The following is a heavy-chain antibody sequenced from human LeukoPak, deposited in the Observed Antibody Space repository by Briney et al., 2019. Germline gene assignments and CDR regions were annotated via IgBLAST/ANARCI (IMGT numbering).Heavy chain of an antibody. CDR3: ARVSRGSGGWFDP. CDR1: GFTVSSNY. Sequence: GGSLRLSCAASGFTVSSNYMSWVRQAPGKGLEWVSVIYSGGNTYYADSVKGRFTISRDNSKNTLYLQMNSLRAEDTAVYYCARVSRGSGGWFDPWGQGTLVTVSS. V-gene: IGHV3-53*01. CDR2: IYSGGNT. D-gene: IGHD3-10*01. J-gene: IGHJ5*02.